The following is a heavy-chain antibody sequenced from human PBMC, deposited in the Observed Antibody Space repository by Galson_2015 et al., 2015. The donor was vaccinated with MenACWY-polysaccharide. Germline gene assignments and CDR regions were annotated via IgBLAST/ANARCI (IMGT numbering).Heavy chain of an antibody. Sequence: SLRLSCAGSGFAFSNYAMSWVRQAPGKGLEWVSLIHNDAATTGYADFVKGRFTISRDKSKNTVYLQMNSLSAEDTAIYYCAKAEGWEVTGYYFDYWGQGTLVTVSS. J-gene: IGHJ4*02. D-gene: IGHD1-26*01. V-gene: IGHV3-23*01. CDR1: GFAFSNYA. CDR3: AKAEGWEVTGYYFDY. CDR2: IHNDAATT.